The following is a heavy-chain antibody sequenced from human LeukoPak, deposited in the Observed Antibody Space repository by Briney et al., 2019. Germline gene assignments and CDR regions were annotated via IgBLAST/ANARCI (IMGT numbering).Heavy chain of an antibody. CDR1: GITFTTSA. CDR3: AALYCFNPKCGGAFYYYGMDV. J-gene: IGHJ6*02. CDR2: IVGGSGHT. D-gene: IGHD2-15*01. Sequence: ASVKVSCKASGITFTTSAVQWVRQARGQHLKWIGWIVGGSGHTYYAQKFQERVSITRDVSTGTAYMELSSLRSEDTALYYCAALYCFNPKCGGAFYYYGMDVWGQGTTVTVSS. V-gene: IGHV1-58*01.